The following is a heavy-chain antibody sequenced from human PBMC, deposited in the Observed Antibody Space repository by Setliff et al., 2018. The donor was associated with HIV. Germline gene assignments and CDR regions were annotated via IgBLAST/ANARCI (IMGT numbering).Heavy chain of an antibody. CDR3: ARGPIRYSSGVRWFLGVESWYSGMDY. D-gene: IGHD2-15*01. Sequence: PSETLSLTCAVYDGSLSSYYWSWIRQSTGKGLEWIGEINDSGTTNYNPSLESRVTMLIDMSKNQLSLKLSSVTAADTAVYFCARGPIRYSSGVRWFLGVESWYSGMDYWGQGTRVTV. J-gene: IGHJ4*02. CDR1: DGSLSSYY. CDR2: INDSGTT. V-gene: IGHV4-34*01.